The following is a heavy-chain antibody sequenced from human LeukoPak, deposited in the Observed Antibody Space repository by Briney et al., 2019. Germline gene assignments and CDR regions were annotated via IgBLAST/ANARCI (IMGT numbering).Heavy chain of an antibody. Sequence: SVKVSCKASLGTFTSNAISSVRQAPGQGLEWMGRIIPIFGTANCAQKFQGRVTITADKSTSTAYMELSSPLSLETNVYYCARTALGYCSSGSPLHGCNVDYWGKGTMVTVSS. V-gene: IGHV1-69*06. CDR3: ARTALGYCSSGSPLHGCNVDY. CDR2: IIPIFGTA. J-gene: IGHJ4*03. CDR1: LGTFTSNA. D-gene: IGHD2-15*01.